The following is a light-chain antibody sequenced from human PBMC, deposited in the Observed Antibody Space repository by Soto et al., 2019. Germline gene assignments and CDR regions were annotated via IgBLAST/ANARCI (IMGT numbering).Light chain of an antibody. CDR1: QTITNW. Sequence: GDRVTITCRSSQTITNWLAWYQQKPGKAPRLLIYDASSLESWVPSRLSGSGSGTEFTLTISSLQSEDFATYYCQQYKSFWTFGQGTKVDI. J-gene: IGKJ1*01. CDR3: QQYKSFWT. CDR2: DAS. V-gene: IGKV1-5*01.